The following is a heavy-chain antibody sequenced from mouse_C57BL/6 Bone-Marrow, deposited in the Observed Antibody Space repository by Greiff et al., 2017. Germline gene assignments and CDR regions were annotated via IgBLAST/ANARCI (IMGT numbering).Heavy chain of an antibody. Sequence: QVQLKQSGAELARPGASVKMSCKASGYTFTSYTMHWVNQRPGQGLEWIGYINPSSGYTKYNQKFKDKATLTADKSSSTAYMQLSSLTSEDSAVYYCAREYYSNYLFAYWGQGTLVTVSA. J-gene: IGHJ3*01. CDR3: AREYYSNYLFAY. V-gene: IGHV1-4*01. CDR1: GYTFTSYT. CDR2: INPSSGYT. D-gene: IGHD2-5*01.